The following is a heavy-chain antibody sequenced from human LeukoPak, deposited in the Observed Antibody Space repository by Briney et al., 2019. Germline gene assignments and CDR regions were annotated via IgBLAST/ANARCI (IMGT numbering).Heavy chain of an antibody. CDR3: ARDQGDIVVEPDAFDI. J-gene: IGHJ3*02. D-gene: IGHD2-2*01. CDR2: ISAYNGNT. CDR1: GYTFTSYG. V-gene: IGHV1-18*04. Sequence: ASVKVPCKASGYTFTSYGISWVRQAPGQGLEWMGWISAYNGNTNFAQKLQGRVTMTTDTSTSTAYMELRSLRSDDTAVYYCARDQGDIVVEPDAFDIWGQGTMVTVSS.